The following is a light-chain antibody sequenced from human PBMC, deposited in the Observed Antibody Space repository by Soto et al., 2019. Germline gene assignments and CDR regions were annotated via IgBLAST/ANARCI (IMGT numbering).Light chain of an antibody. V-gene: IGKV3-11*01. CDR2: DAF. Sequence: EIVFTQSPATLSLAPGERASLSCRASQSVSSYLAWYQKKPGQAPRILIYDAFNRATGIPARFSGSGSGTDFTLTISRLEPEDFAVYYGQQRSNWPLTFGGVTKVDIK. J-gene: IGKJ4*01. CDR1: QSVSSY. CDR3: QQRSNWPLT.